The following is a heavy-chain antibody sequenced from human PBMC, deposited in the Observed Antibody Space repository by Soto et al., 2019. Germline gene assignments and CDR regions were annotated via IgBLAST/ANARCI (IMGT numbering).Heavy chain of an antibody. J-gene: IGHJ3*02. CDR2: ISGSGGST. Sequence: AVGSLRLSCVGCGFTFSDSVMAWVRQAPGKGLEWVSAISGSGGSTYYADSVKGRFTISRDNSKNTLYLQMNSLRAEDTAVYYCAKEDGVSSTNVKAFDIWGQGTKVTVSS. CDR1: GFTFSDSV. V-gene: IGHV3-23*01. CDR3: AKEDGVSSTNVKAFDI. D-gene: IGHD2-2*01.